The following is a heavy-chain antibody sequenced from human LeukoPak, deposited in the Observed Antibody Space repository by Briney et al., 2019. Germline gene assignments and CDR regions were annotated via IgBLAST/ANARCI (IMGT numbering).Heavy chain of an antibody. CDR3: ASYGDYGAWFDP. V-gene: IGHV4-59*10. Sequence: KPSETLSLTCAVYGGSFSGYYWSWIRQPAGKGLEWIGRIYSSGSTNYNPSLKSRVTLSVDTSKNQFSLKLSSVTAADTAVYYCASYGDYGAWFDPWGQGTLVTVSS. CDR2: IYSSGST. CDR1: GGSFSGYY. D-gene: IGHD4-17*01. J-gene: IGHJ5*02.